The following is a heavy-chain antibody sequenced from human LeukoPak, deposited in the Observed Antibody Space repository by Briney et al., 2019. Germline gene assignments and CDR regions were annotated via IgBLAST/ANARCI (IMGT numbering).Heavy chain of an antibody. CDR1: GYTLTELS. Sequence: ASVKVSCKVSGYTLTELSMHWVRQAPGKGLEWMGGFDPEDGETIYAQKFQGRVTMTEDTSTDTAYMELSGLRSEDTAVYYCATLGRVGATFGYFDYWGQGTLVTVSS. CDR2: FDPEDGET. J-gene: IGHJ4*02. CDR3: ATLGRVGATFGYFDY. D-gene: IGHD1-26*01. V-gene: IGHV1-24*01.